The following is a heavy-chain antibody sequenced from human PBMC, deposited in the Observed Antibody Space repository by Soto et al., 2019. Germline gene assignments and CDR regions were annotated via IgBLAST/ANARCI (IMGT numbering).Heavy chain of an antibody. CDR2: IKSKTDGGTT. Sequence: GSLRLSCAASGFTFSNAWMSWVRQAPGKGLEWVGRIKSKTDGGTTDYAAPVKGRFTISRDDSKNTLYLQMNSLKTEDTAVYYCTTDPWGGYCTNGVCYQVSYWGQGTLVTVSS. V-gene: IGHV3-15*01. CDR3: TTDPWGGYCTNGVCYQVSY. D-gene: IGHD2-8*01. J-gene: IGHJ4*02. CDR1: GFTFSNAW.